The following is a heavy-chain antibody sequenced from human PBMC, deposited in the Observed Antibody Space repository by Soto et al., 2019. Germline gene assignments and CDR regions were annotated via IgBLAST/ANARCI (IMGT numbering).Heavy chain of an antibody. CDR1: GFTFSSYS. CDR2: ISSSSSYI. J-gene: IGHJ3*02. V-gene: IGHV3-21*01. D-gene: IGHD6-19*01. Sequence: GGSLRLSCAASGFTFSSYSMNWVRQAPGKGLEWVSSISSSSSYIYYADSVKGRFTISRDNAKNSLYLQMNSLRAEDTAVYYCARDRRLGRSDAFDIWGQGTMVTVSS. CDR3: ARDRRLGRSDAFDI.